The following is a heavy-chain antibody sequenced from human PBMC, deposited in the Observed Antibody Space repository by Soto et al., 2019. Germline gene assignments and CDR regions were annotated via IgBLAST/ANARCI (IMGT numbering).Heavy chain of an antibody. CDR2: GLRHEFV. J-gene: IGHJ4*01. V-gene: IGHV4-59*11. CDR1: GGSISDHY. CDR3: VAGPDHAKSAY. Sequence: SETLSLTCTVSGGSISDHYLSWARQPPGKGLEWIGYGLRHEFVGTNPSLTSRVTISVDTSKKQFSLRLNSVTAADTAVYYCVAGPDHAKSAYWGQGTLVTVSS.